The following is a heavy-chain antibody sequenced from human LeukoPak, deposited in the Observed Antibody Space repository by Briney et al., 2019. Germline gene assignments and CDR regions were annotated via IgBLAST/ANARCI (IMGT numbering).Heavy chain of an antibody. CDR2: INPNSAGT. D-gene: IGHD6-19*01. J-gene: IGHJ4*02. CDR3: AREDSAWYVDY. Sequence: ASVNVSCEASGYTFTDYYMHWVRQAPGQGLEWMGSINPNSAGTNYAQKFEGRVTMTRDTSISTAFLELRRLRSDDTAVYYCAREDSAWYVDYWGQGTLVTVSS. V-gene: IGHV1-2*02. CDR1: GYTFTDYY.